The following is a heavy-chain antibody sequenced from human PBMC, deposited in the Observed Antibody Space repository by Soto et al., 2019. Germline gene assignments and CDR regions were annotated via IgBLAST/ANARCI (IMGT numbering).Heavy chain of an antibody. CDR2: ICYSGST. Sequence: SETLSLTCTVSGGSISSSSYYWGWIRQPPGKGLEWIGSICYSGSTYYNPSLKSRVTISVDTSKNQFSLKLSSVTAADTAVYYCASGKGYYGSGSYSDYWGQGTLVTVSS. CDR3: ASGKGYYGSGSYSDY. J-gene: IGHJ4*02. D-gene: IGHD3-10*01. CDR1: GGSISSSSYY. V-gene: IGHV4-39*01.